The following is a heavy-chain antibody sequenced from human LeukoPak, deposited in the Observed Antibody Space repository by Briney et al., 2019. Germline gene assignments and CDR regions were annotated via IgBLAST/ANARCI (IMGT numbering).Heavy chain of an antibody. CDR2: IIPIFGTA. Sequence: SVEVSCKASGGTFSSYAISWVRQAPGQGLEWMGGIIPIFGTANYAQRFQGRVTITADESTSTAYMELSSLRSEDTAVYYCARHLLRIAAAGTLYYYYGMDVWGQGTTVTVSS. D-gene: IGHD6-13*01. J-gene: IGHJ6*02. CDR1: GGTFSSYA. V-gene: IGHV1-69*13. CDR3: ARHLLRIAAAGTLYYYYGMDV.